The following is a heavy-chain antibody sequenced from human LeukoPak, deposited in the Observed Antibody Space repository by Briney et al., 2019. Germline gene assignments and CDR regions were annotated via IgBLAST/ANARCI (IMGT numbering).Heavy chain of an antibody. CDR1: GVSINNYY. J-gene: IGHJ3*02. Sequence: PSETLSLTCTVSGVSINNYYWSWIRQPPGKGLEWIGYLYYSGGTNYNPSLKSRVTISVDTSKNQFSLKLNSVTAADTAVYYCARDPRYCSSTSCFRNAFDIWGQGTMVTVSS. V-gene: IGHV4-59*12. CDR2: LYYSGGT. D-gene: IGHD2-2*01. CDR3: ARDPRYCSSTSCFRNAFDI.